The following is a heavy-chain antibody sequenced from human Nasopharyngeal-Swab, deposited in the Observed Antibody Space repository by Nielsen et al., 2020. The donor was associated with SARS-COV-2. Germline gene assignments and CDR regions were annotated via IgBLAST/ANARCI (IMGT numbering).Heavy chain of an antibody. V-gene: IGHV3-11*01. Sequence: GGSLRLSCAASGFTISDYYMAWIRQAPGRGLEWVSYLSTSGIRPESADSVKGRFTISRENANNLLFLHMSRLRGEDTAVYYCAREQGYQVLLDYYYHGLDVWGHETAVTVSS. D-gene: IGHD6-13*01. CDR2: LSTSGIRP. CDR1: GFTISDYY. CDR3: AREQGYQVLLDYYYHGLDV. J-gene: IGHJ6*02.